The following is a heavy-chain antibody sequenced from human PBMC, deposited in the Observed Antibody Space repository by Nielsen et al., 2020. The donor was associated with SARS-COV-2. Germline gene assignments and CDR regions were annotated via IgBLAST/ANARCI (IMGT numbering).Heavy chain of an antibody. D-gene: IGHD3-22*01. J-gene: IGHJ5*02. CDR3: ARHGHYYDSSGHRDWFDP. Sequence: SETLSLTCTVSGGSISSYYWSWIRQPPGKGLEWIGSIYYSGSTYYNPSLKSRVTISVDTSKNQFSLKLSSVTAADTAVYYCARHGHYYDSSGHRDWFDPWGQGTLVTVSS. CDR2: IYYSGST. V-gene: IGHV4-59*05. CDR1: GGSISSYY.